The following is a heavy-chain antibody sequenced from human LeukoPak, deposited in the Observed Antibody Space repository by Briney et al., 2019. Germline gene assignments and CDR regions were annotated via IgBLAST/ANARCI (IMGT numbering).Heavy chain of an antibody. J-gene: IGHJ4*02. V-gene: IGHV4-34*01. CDR1: GGSFSGYY. Sequence: PSETLSLTCAVYGGSFSGYYWSWIRQPPGKGLEWIGEINHSGSTNYNPSLKSRVTISVDTSKNQFSLKLSSVTAADTAVYYCARRKWELLKVDYWGQGTLVTVSS. CDR2: INHSGST. D-gene: IGHD1-26*01. CDR3: ARRKWELLKVDY.